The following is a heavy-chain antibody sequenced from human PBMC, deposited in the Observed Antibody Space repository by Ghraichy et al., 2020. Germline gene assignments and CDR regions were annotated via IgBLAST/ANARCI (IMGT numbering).Heavy chain of an antibody. D-gene: IGHD6-25*01. CDR2: IYYSGST. CDR3: ARHPNVAAAATVNY. CDR1: GGSISSSSYY. J-gene: IGHJ4*02. Sequence: SETLSLTCTVSGGSISSSSYYWGWIRQPPGKGLEWIVSIYYSGSTSYHPSLKSRVTISVDTSNNQFSLKLSYVTAADTAVYYCARHPNVAAAATVNYWGQGTLVTVSS. V-gene: IGHV4-39*01.